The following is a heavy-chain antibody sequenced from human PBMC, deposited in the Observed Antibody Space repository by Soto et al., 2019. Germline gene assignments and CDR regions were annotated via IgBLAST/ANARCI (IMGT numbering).Heavy chain of an antibody. D-gene: IGHD3-22*01. CDR3: ARGYYYDSSGYSDAFDI. Sequence: GGSLRLSCAASGFTFSSYDMHWVRQATGKGLEWVSAIGTAGDTYYPGSVKGRFTISRENAKNSLYLQMNSLRAGDTAVYYCARGYYYDSSGYSDAFDIWGQGTMVTVSS. V-gene: IGHV3-13*04. CDR2: IGTAGDT. CDR1: GFTFSSYD. J-gene: IGHJ3*02.